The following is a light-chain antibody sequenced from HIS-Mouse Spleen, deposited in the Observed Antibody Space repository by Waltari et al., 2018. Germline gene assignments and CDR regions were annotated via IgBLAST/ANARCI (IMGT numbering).Light chain of an antibody. Sequence: QSALTQPASVSGSPGQSITISCTGTSSDVGSYNLVSWYQQHPGKAPKLMSYEGSKRPSGVSNRLSGSKSGNTASLTISGRQAEDEADYYCCSYAGSSTWVFGGGTKLTVL. CDR2: EGS. CDR3: CSYAGSSTWV. V-gene: IGLV2-23*01. CDR1: SSDVGSYNL. J-gene: IGLJ3*02.